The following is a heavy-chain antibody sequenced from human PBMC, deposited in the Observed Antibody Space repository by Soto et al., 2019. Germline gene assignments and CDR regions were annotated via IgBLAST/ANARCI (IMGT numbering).Heavy chain of an antibody. J-gene: IGHJ3*02. CDR3: APSPPGLHVLRFLGWYHGGVFDI. V-gene: IGHV4-34*01. CDR1: GGSFSGYY. D-gene: IGHD3-3*01. CDR2: INHSGST. Sequence: SETLSLTCAVYGGSFSGYYWSWIRQPPGKGLEWIGEINHSGSTNYNPSLKSRVTISVDTSKNQFSLKLSSVTAADTAVYYCAPSPPGLHVLRFLGWYHGGVFDIWGQGTMVTVSS.